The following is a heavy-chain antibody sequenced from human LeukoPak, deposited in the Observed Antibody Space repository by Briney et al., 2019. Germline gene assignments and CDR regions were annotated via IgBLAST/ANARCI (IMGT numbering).Heavy chain of an antibody. D-gene: IGHD2-8*02. CDR2: INPNNSNT. J-gene: IGHJ2*01. Sequence: ASVKVSCKASGYTSTGYYIHWVRQTPGQGLEWMGWINPNNSNTYYAQNFQGGVTMTRDTSISTAYLELSSLRSDVTAVYYCARQPLLGSYWFFDLWGRGTLVTVSS. V-gene: IGHV1-2*02. CDR1: GYTSTGYY. CDR3: ARQPLLGSYWFFDL.